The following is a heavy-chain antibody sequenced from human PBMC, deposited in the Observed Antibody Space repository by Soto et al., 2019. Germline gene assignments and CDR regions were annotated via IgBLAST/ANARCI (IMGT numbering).Heavy chain of an antibody. Sequence: ASVKVSCEASGSTFTGYYMHWVRQAPGQGLEWMGWINPNSGGTNYAQKFQGRVTMTRDTSISTAYMELSRLRSDDTAVYYCARDIGYYYDSSGYWVSFECYFDYWGQGTLVTVSS. CDR2: INPNSGGT. CDR1: GSTFTGYY. J-gene: IGHJ4*02. V-gene: IGHV1-2*02. CDR3: ARDIGYYYDSSGYWVSFECYFDY. D-gene: IGHD3-22*01.